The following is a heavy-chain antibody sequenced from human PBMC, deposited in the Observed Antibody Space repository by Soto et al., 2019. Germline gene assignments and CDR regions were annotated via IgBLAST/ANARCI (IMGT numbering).Heavy chain of an antibody. J-gene: IGHJ4*02. CDR2: ISYDGSNK. D-gene: IGHD6-19*01. CDR1: GFTFSSYA. Sequence: GGSLRLSCAASGFTFSSYAMHWVRQAPGKGLEWVAVISYDGSNKYYADSVKGRFTISRDNSKNTLYLQMNSLRAENTAVYYCALDRFRIAVAETPLDYWRQGTLVSVSS. CDR3: ALDRFRIAVAETPLDY. V-gene: IGHV3-30-3*01.